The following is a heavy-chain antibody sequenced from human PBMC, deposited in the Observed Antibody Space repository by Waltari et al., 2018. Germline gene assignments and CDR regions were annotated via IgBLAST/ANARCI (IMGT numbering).Heavy chain of an antibody. V-gene: IGHV1-46*03. J-gene: IGHJ5*01. CDR2: INPSGGST. Sequence: QLQMVQSGAEVKAPGADVTLSCKASGHAVSTYYLHWRRQAPGQGLEGLGRINPSGGSTEFAPKFQDRVSMTADTSTSVIYLDLRGLTSDDTAVYFCARDRGWPTSFDFWGQGSLVTVSS. D-gene: IGHD2-15*01. CDR3: ARDRGWPTSFDF. CDR1: GHAVSTYY.